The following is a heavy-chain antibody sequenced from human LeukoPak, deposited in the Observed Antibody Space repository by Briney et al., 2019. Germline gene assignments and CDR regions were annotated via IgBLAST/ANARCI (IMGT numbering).Heavy chain of an antibody. CDR1: GFTFCSYN. V-gene: IGHV3-48*01. CDR2: ISSTSNTI. CDR3: AREEGFDY. Sequence: PGGSLRLSCAASGFTFCSYNMNWVRQAPGKGLEWVSFISSTSNTIYYADSVKGRLTISRDNAKNSLYLQMNSLRAEDTAAYYCAREEGFDYWGQGTLVTVSS. J-gene: IGHJ4*02.